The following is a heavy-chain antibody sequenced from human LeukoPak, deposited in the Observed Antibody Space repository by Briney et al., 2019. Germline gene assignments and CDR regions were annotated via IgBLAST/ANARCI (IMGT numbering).Heavy chain of an antibody. V-gene: IGHV4-59*01. CDR2: IYYSGST. J-gene: IGHJ2*01. CDR1: GGSISSYY. D-gene: IGHD5-18*01. Sequence: PSETLSLTCTVSGGSISSYYWSWIRQPPGKGLEWIGYIYYSGSTNYNPSLKSRVTISVDTSKNQFSLKLSSVTAADTAVYYCASSIVDTAMVRYFDLWGRGTLVTVSS. CDR3: ASSIVDTAMVRYFDL.